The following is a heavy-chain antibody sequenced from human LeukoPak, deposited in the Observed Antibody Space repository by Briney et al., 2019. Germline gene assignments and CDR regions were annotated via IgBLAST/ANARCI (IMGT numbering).Heavy chain of an antibody. CDR1: GYTFTAYH. V-gene: IGHV1-46*01. CDR3: ARGTQIDSSVYYAGHFDY. J-gene: IGHJ4*02. D-gene: IGHD3-22*01. CDR2: INPNDGST. Sequence: GASVKVSCKASGYTFTAYHMHWVRQAPGQGLEWMGIINPNDGSTNYAQRFQGRVTMTRDRSTSTVYVELSSLRSEDTAVYYYARGTQIDSSVYYAGHFDYWGQGTLVTVSS.